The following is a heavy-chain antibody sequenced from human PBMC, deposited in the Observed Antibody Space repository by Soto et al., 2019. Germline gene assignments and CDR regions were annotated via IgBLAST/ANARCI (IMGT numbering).Heavy chain of an antibody. CDR2: IYPGDSDT. CDR3: ARTLGYYGSGVYYYYGMDV. V-gene: IGHV5-51*01. Sequence: HGESLKISCKGSGYSFTSYWIGWVRQMPGKGLEWMGIIYPGDSDTRYSPSFQGQVTISADKSISTAYLQWSSLKASDTAMYYCARTLGYYGSGVYYYYGMDVWGQGTTVTVSS. D-gene: IGHD3-10*01. J-gene: IGHJ6*02. CDR1: GYSFTSYW.